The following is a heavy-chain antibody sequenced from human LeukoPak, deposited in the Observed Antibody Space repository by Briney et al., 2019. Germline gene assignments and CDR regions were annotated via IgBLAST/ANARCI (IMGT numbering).Heavy chain of an antibody. Sequence: PGGSLRLSCAASGFTFDDYVMHWVRQAPGKGLEWVSGISWNSGSIGYADSVKGRSTISRDNAKNSLYLQMNSLRAEDTALYYCAKDYYGSGSSSFDNWGQGTLVTVSS. D-gene: IGHD3-10*01. CDR3: AKDYYGSGSSSFDN. V-gene: IGHV3-9*01. CDR2: ISWNSGSI. CDR1: GFTFDDYV. J-gene: IGHJ4*02.